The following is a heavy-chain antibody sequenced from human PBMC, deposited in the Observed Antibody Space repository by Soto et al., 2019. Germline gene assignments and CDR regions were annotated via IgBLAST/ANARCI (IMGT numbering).Heavy chain of an antibody. D-gene: IGHD3-16*02. CDR3: AREVSLSIDY. V-gene: IGHV4-34*01. J-gene: IGHJ4*02. CDR2: INRSGRT. CDR1: GGSFSGYY. Sequence: QVQLQQWGAGLLKPSETLSLTCAFYGGSFSGYYWSWIRQPPGKGLEWIGEINRSGRTNYNPSLKSRVTISVDKSKNQFSLKLSSVTAADTAVYYCAREVSLSIDYWGQGTLVTVSS.